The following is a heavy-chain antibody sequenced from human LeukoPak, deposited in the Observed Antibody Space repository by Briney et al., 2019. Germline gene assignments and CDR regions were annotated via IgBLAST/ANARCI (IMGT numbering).Heavy chain of an antibody. J-gene: IGHJ1*01. V-gene: IGHV1-69*06. D-gene: IGHD3-22*01. CDR1: GGTFSSYG. Sequence: SVKVSCKASGGTFSSYGISWVRQAPGQGLEWMARIIPIFGTTNYAQKFQGRVTITADTSTSIAYMDLRSLRSEDTAVYYCARDYYYDSSGYHPAEYFNHWGQGTLVTVSA. CDR3: ARDYYYDSSGYHPAEYFNH. CDR2: IIPIFGTT.